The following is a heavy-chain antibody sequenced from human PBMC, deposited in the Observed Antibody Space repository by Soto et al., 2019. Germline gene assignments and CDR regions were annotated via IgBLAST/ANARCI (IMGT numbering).Heavy chain of an antibody. D-gene: IGHD3-10*01. CDR2: ISYDGRNK. CDR1: GFTFSSYA. J-gene: IGHJ6*02. CDR3: AREVRQYGNYGIDV. Sequence: QVQLVESGGGVVQPGRSLRLSCAASGFTFSSYAMHWVRQAPGKGLEWVAVISYDGRNKYYADSVKGRFTISRDNSKNKLYLPMNSMRAEDTDVYYCAREVRQYGNYGIDVWGQGSTVTVSS. V-gene: IGHV3-30-3*01.